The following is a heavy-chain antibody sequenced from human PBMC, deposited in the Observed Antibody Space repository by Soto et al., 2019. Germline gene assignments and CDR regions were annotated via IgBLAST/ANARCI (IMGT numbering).Heavy chain of an antibody. J-gene: IGHJ4*02. D-gene: IGHD2-2*01. V-gene: IGHV3-23*01. CDR1: GFTFSSYA. CDR3: AKMGRDGVVPAALFDY. CDR2: ISGSGGST. Sequence: GGSLRLSCAASGFTFSSYAMSWVRQAPGKGLEWVSAISGSGGSTYYADSVKGRFTISRDNSKNTLYLQMNSLRAEDTAVYYCAKMGRDGVVPAALFDYWGQGTLVTVSS.